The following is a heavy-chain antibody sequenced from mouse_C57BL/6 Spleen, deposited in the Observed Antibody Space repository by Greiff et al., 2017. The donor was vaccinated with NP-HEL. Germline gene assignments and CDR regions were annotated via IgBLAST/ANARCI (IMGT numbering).Heavy chain of an antibody. V-gene: IGHV1-82*01. Sequence: VQLQESGPELVKPGASVKISCKASGYAFSSSWMNWVKQRPGKGLEWIGRIYPGDGDTNYNGKFKGKATLTADKSSSTAYMQLSSLTSEDSAVYFCARWAFAYWGQGTLVTVSA. CDR1: GYAFSSSW. CDR3: ARWAFAY. CDR2: IYPGDGDT. J-gene: IGHJ3*01.